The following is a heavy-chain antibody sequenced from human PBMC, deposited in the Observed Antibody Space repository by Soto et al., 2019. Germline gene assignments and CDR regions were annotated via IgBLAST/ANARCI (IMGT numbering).Heavy chain of an antibody. Sequence: EVQLVESGGGLVKPGESLRLSCVASGFTFKNYNMNWVRQAPGKGLEWVSSIGGTDTFTYYADSVKGRFSISRDNAKSSLFLQMNSLRAEDTAGYFWVRDGSLLGLTRWGQGTLVTVSS. D-gene: IGHD3-10*01. CDR2: IGGTDTFT. CDR3: VRDGSLLGLTR. CDR1: GFTFKNYN. V-gene: IGHV3-21*01. J-gene: IGHJ4*02.